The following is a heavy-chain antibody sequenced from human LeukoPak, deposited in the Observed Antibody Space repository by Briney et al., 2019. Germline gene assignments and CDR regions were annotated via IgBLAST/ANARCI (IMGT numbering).Heavy chain of an antibody. CDR1: GFSVTRHY. V-gene: IGHV3-53*01. J-gene: IGHJ6*03. Sequence: GGSLRLSCAASGFSVTRHYMHWIRQAPGKGLEWVSFIYRDGRSYPADSVEGRFSISRDDSKNTVFLQMNNLRVEDTAVYYCAREPAIMRLTDYYYYFDVWGKGTSVTVSS. CDR2: IYRDGRS. CDR3: AREPAIMRLTDYYYYFDV. D-gene: IGHD2-2*01.